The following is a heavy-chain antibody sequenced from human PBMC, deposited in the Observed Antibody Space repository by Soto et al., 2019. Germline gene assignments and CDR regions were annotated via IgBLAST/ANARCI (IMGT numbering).Heavy chain of an antibody. Sequence: SETLSLTCTVSGGSISSYYWSWIRQPPGKGLEWIGYIYYSGSTNYNPSLKSRVTISVDTSKNQFSLKLSSVTAADTAVYYCARHGGVVGDYVAIDYWGQGTLVTVSS. V-gene: IGHV4-59*08. CDR1: GGSISSYY. D-gene: IGHD4-17*01. J-gene: IGHJ4*02. CDR2: IYYSGST. CDR3: ARHGGVVGDYVAIDY.